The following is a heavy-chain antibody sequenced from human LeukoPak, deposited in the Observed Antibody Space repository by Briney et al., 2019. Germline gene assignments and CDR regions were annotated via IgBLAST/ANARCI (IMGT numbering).Heavy chain of an antibody. V-gene: IGHV3-64*01. D-gene: IGHD6-19*01. Sequence: GGSLRLSCAASGFTFSSYAMHWVRQAPGKGLEYVSAISSNGGSTYYANSVKGRFTISRDNAKNSLYLQMNSLRAEDTAVYYCARGLVLYDYWGQGTLVTVSS. CDR2: ISSNGGST. J-gene: IGHJ4*02. CDR1: GFTFSSYA. CDR3: ARGLVLYDY.